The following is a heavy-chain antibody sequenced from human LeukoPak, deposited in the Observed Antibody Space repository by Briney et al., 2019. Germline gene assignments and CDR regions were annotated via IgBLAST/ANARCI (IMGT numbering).Heavy chain of an antibody. V-gene: IGHV3-30*02. J-gene: IGHJ4*02. D-gene: IGHD6-19*01. CDR1: GFTFSSYG. Sequence: PGGSLRLSCAPSGFTFSSYGMHWVRQAPGQGLEWVAYIQYDGSNEQYGDSVKGRFSISRDSSKNILYLQMNSLRAEDTAVYYCAKNSVAGGSGWYILTPEDYWGQGTLVTVSS. CDR2: IQYDGSNE. CDR3: AKNSVAGGSGWYILTPEDY.